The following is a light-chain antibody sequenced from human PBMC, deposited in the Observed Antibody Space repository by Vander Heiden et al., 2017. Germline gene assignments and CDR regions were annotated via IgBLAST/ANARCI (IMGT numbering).Light chain of an antibody. CDR2: DVS. Sequence: QSALTQPASVSGSPGQSITISCTGTSRDVGGYNFVSWYQQHPAKAPNLMIYDVSNRHSGVSNRFSGSKSGNTASLTISGLQAEDEADYYCSSYTSSSTIDVVFGGGTKLTVL. V-gene: IGLV2-14*01. CDR1: SRDVGGYNF. CDR3: SSYTSSSTIDVV. J-gene: IGLJ2*01.